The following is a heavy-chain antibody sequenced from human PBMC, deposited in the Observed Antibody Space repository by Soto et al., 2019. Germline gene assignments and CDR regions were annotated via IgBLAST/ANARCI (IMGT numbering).Heavy chain of an antibody. CDR2: INPSGGST. D-gene: IGHD3-22*01. CDR1: GYIFTNHY. J-gene: IGHJ4*02. CDR3: ARADYYDSSGFYYDC. V-gene: IGHV1-46*01. Sequence: QVQLVQSGAEVKKPGASVKVSCKASGYIFTNHYIHWVRQAPGQGIDWMGIINPSGGSTNYLQKFQGRITMTRDTSTSTVYMELRSLRSEDTAVYFCARADYYDSSGFYYDCWGQGTLVTVSS.